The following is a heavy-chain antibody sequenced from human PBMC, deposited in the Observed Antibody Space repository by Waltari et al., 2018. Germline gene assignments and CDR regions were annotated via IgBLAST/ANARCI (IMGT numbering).Heavy chain of an antibody. CDR1: GYSISSGYY. CDR2: IYHSGST. CDR3: AVAPYFNYMDV. D-gene: IGHD2-21*01. J-gene: IGHJ6*03. Sequence: QVQLQESGPGLVKPSETLSLTCAVSGYSISSGYYWGWIRQPPGKGLEWIGSIYHSGSTYYNPSLKSRVTIAVDTSKNQFSLKLSSVTAADTAVYYCAVAPYFNYMDVWGKGTTVTVSS. V-gene: IGHV4-38-2*01.